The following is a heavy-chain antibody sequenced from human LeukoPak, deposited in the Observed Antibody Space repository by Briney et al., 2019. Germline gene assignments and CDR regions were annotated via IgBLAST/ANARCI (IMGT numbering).Heavy chain of an antibody. D-gene: IGHD2-2*01. V-gene: IGHV3-21*01. CDR2: ISSSSSYI. J-gene: IGHJ4*02. Sequence: TGGSLRLSCAASGFTFSSYSMNWVRQAPGKGLEWVSSISSSSSYIYYADSVKGRFTIPRDNAKNSLYLQMNSLRAEDTAVYYCASLSCSSTSCGIDYWGQGTLVTVSS. CDR3: ASLSCSSTSCGIDY. CDR1: GFTFSSYS.